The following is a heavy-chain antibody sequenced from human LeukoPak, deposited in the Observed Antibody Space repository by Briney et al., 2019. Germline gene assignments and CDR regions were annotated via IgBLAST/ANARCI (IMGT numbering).Heavy chain of an antibody. J-gene: IGHJ4*02. Sequence: ASVKVSCKASGYTFTGYYMHWVRQAPGQGLEWMGRINPNSGGTNYAQKFQGRVTMTRDTSISTAYMELSRLRSDDTAVYYCARGPLRFLGGIDYWGQGTLVTVSS. CDR3: ARGPLRFLGGIDY. CDR1: GYTFTGYY. V-gene: IGHV1-2*06. CDR2: INPNSGGT. D-gene: IGHD3-3*01.